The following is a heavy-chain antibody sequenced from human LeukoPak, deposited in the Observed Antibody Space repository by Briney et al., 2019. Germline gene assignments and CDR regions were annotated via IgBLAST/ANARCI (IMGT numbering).Heavy chain of an antibody. CDR3: ARRVTMIEAFDI. CDR1: GDSISRTHYS. J-gene: IGHJ3*02. V-gene: IGHV4-39*07. Sequence: KPPETLSLTCTASGDSISRTHYSWGWIRQPPGKGLEWIGSIYYSGSTYYNPSLKSRVTISVDTSMQQFSLKLSSVTAADTAVYYCARRVTMIEAFDIWGQGTMVTVSS. CDR2: IYYSGST. D-gene: IGHD3-22*01.